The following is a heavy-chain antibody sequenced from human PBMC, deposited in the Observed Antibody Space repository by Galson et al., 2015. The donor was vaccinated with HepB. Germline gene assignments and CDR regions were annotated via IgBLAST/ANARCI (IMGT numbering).Heavy chain of an antibody. Sequence: VKVSCKVSGYTFTDYYMHWVQQAPGKGLEWMGLVDPEDGETIYAEKFQGRVTITADTSTDTAYMELSSLRSEDTAVYYCATSNARFGALNIPTFDYWGQGTLVTVSS. CDR3: ATSNARFGALNIPTFDY. D-gene: IGHD3-16*01. V-gene: IGHV1-69-2*01. J-gene: IGHJ4*02. CDR2: VDPEDGET. CDR1: GYTFTDYY.